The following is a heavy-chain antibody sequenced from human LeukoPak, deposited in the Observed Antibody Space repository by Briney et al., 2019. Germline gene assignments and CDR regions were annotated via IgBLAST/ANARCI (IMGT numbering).Heavy chain of an antibody. CDR1: GFTFSSYW. CDR2: IKQDGIEK. Sequence: GGSLRLSCAASGFTFSSYWMSWVRQAPGKGLEWVANIKQDGIEKYFVDSVKGRFAISRDNAKNSLYLQMNNLRAEDTAVYYCAREAMVRGVPDVFDLWGPGTMVTVSS. V-gene: IGHV3-7*01. J-gene: IGHJ3*01. D-gene: IGHD3-10*01. CDR3: AREAMVRGVPDVFDL.